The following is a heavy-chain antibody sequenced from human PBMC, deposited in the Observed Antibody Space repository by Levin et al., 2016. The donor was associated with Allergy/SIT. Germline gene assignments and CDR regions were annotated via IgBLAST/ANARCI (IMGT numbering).Heavy chain of an antibody. Sequence: GESLKISCAASGFTFSRYSMNWVRQAPGKGLEWVSYISSSSSSIYYADSVKGRVTISRDNAKNSLYLQMNSLRDEDTAVYYCARDFPYNDILTDYYGVFYGMDVWGQGTTVTVSS. V-gene: IGHV3-48*02. CDR3: ARDFPYNDILTDYYGVFYGMDV. CDR2: ISSSSSSI. CDR1: GFTFSRYS. D-gene: IGHD3-9*01. J-gene: IGHJ6*02.